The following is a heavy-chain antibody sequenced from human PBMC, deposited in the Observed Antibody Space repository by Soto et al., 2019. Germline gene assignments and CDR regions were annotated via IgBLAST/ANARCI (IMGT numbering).Heavy chain of an antibody. Sequence: EVQLVESGGGLVKPGGSLRLSCAASGFTFSSYSMNWVRQAPGKGLEWVSSISSSSSYIYYADSVKGRFTISRDNAKNSLYLQMNSLRAEDTAVYYCARGSYDYIWWSYRPNLNWFDPWGQGTLVTVSS. CDR3: ARGSYDYIWWSYRPNLNWFDP. D-gene: IGHD3-16*02. V-gene: IGHV3-21*01. CDR1: GFTFSSYS. CDR2: ISSSSSYI. J-gene: IGHJ5*02.